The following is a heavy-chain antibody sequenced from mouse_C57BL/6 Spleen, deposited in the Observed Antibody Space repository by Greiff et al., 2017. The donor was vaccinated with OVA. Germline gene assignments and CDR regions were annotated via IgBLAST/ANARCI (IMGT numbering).Heavy chain of an antibody. CDR2: IRSKSSNYAT. D-gene: IGHD1-1*02. CDR3: VRERVGQYYFDY. CDR1: GFTFNTYA. Sequence: EVQRVESGGGLVQPTGSLKLSCAASGFTFNTYAMHWVRQAPGKGLEWVARIRSKSSNYATYYADSVKDRFTISRDDSQSMLYLQMNNLKTEDTAMYYCVRERVGQYYFDYWGQGTTLTVSS. V-gene: IGHV10-3*01. J-gene: IGHJ2*01.